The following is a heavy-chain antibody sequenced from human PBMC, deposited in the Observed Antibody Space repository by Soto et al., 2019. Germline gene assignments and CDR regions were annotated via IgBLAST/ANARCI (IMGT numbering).Heavy chain of an antibody. V-gene: IGHV4-59*01. CDR3: ARFPVRPEYYFDY. D-gene: IGHD4-17*01. J-gene: IGHJ4*02. Sequence: KTSETLSLTCSVSGVSISSYFWSWIRQPPGKGLEWIGYIYSSGATNSNPSLKSRVTISLDTSKNQFSLKLSSVTAADTAVYYCARFPVRPEYYFDYWGQGTLVTVS. CDR1: GVSISSYF. CDR2: IYSSGAT.